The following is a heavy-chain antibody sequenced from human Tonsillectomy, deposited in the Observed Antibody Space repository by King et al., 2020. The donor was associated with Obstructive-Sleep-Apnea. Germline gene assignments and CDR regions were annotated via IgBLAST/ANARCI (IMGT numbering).Heavy chain of an antibody. CDR2: ISSSSSYI. Sequence: VQLVESGGGLVKPGGSLRLSCAASGFTFSSYSMNWVRQAPGKGLEWVSSISSSSSYIYYADSVKGRFTISRDNAKNSLYLQMNSLRAEDTAVYYCARGMVYASLGDWFDPWGKGTLVTVSS. D-gene: IGHD2-8*01. V-gene: IGHV3-21*01. CDR1: GFTFSSYS. J-gene: IGHJ5*02. CDR3: ARGMVYASLGDWFDP.